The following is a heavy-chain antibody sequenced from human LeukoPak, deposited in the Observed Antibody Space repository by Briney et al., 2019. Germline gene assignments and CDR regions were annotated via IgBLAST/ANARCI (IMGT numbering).Heavy chain of an antibody. CDR3: ARDSSGWYEPDY. J-gene: IGHJ4*02. D-gene: IGHD6-19*01. Sequence: GGSLRLSCAASGFTFSSYSMNWVRQAPGKGLEWVSSISSSSSYIYYADSVKGRFTISRDNAKNSLYLQMNSLRAEDTAVYYCARDSSGWYEPDYWGQGTLVAVSS. CDR1: GFTFSSYS. CDR2: ISSSSSYI. V-gene: IGHV3-21*01.